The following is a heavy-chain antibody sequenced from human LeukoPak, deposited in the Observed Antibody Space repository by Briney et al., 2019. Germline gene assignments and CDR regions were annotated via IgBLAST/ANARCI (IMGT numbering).Heavy chain of an antibody. D-gene: IGHD1-26*01. CDR2: SSLRGRT. CDR1: GGSISGTNW. J-gene: IGHJ4*02. CDR3: SRESGPFPPFGS. V-gene: IGHV4-4*02. Sequence: SGTLSLTCGVSGGSISGTNWWSWLRQPPGRVLEWIGVSSLRGRTYYNQSLRSRLTISLDESKNQVFLNLTTVSAADTAVYYCSRESGPFPPFGSWGQGTLVSVHS.